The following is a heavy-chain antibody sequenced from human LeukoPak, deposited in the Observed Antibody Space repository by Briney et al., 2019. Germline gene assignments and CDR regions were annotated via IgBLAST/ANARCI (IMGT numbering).Heavy chain of an antibody. D-gene: IGHD2-2*01. CDR2: ISSSSSYI. CDR3: ARASVVPAATESDY. J-gene: IGHJ4*02. CDR1: GFTFSSYS. Sequence: GGSLRLSCAASGFTFSSYSMNWVRQAPGKGLEWVSSISSSSSYIYYADSVKGRFTISRDNAKNSLYLQINSLRAEDTAVYYCARASVVPAATESDYWGQGTLVTVSS. V-gene: IGHV3-21*01.